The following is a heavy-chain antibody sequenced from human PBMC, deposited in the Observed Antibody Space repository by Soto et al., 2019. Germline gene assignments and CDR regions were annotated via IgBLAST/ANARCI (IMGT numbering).Heavy chain of an antibody. V-gene: IGHV4-59*08. CDR1: GGSISSYY. Sequence: QVQLQESGPGLVKPSETLSLTCTVSGGSISSYYWSWIRQPPGKGLEWIGYIYYSGSTNYNPSLKSRVTISVDTSKNQFSLKRSSVTAADTAVYYCARHRGYSGSPFDPWGQGTLVTVSS. D-gene: IGHD5-12*01. CDR3: ARHRGYSGSPFDP. J-gene: IGHJ5*02. CDR2: IYYSGST.